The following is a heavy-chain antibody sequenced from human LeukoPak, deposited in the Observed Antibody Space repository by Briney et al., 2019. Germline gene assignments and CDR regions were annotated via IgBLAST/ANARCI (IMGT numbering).Heavy chain of an antibody. CDR2: ITTSDGNT. D-gene: IGHD1-26*01. Sequence: GGSLRLSCAASGFTFSSYTMSWVRQAPGKGLEWVSTITTSDGNTYYADSVKGRFTVSRDDSKNSLYLQMNSLRAEDTAVYYCARYSGSYEVNYYYYYGMDVWGQGTTVTVSS. CDR1: GFTFSSYT. V-gene: IGHV3-23*01. J-gene: IGHJ6*02. CDR3: ARYSGSYEVNYYYYYGMDV.